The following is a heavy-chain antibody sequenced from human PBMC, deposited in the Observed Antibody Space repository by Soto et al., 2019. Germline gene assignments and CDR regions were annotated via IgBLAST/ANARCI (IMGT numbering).Heavy chain of an antibody. CDR1: GFTFSSYG. CDR3: AQGDCSGGSCYEAPGY. J-gene: IGHJ4*02. Sequence: QVQLVESGGGVVQPGRSLRLSCAASGFTFSSYGMHWVRQAPGKGLEWVAVISYVGSNKYYADSVKGRFTISRDNSKNTLYLQMNSLRAEDTAVYYCAQGDCSGGSCYEAPGYWGQGTLVTVSS. D-gene: IGHD2-15*01. V-gene: IGHV3-30*18. CDR2: ISYVGSNK.